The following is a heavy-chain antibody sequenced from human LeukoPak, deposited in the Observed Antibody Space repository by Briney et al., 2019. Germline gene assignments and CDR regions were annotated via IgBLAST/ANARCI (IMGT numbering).Heavy chain of an antibody. J-gene: IGHJ6*03. CDR1: GFTFDDYA. CDR2: ISWNSLNI. CDR3: AKDSQYRKYYYYIDV. D-gene: IGHD1-14*01. V-gene: IGHV3-9*01. Sequence: GGSLRLSCVASGFTFDDYAMHWVRQVPGKGLEWVSGISWNSLNIGYADSVKGRFTISRDNAKNSLYLQMNSLRAEDTALYYCAKDSQYRKYYYYIDVWGKGTTVTVSS.